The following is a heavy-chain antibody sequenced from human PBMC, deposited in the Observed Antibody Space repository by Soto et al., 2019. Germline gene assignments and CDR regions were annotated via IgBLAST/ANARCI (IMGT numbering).Heavy chain of an antibody. J-gene: IGHJ3*02. CDR2: IYWDDDK. CDR1: GFSLSTSGVG. Sequence: SGPTLVNPTQSLTLTCTFSGFSLSTSGVGVGWIRQPPGKALEWLALIYWDDDKRYSPSLKSRLTITKDTSKNQVVLTMTNMDPVDTATYYCARRITMVRGVFNDAFDIWGQGTMVTVSS. CDR3: ARRITMVRGVFNDAFDI. V-gene: IGHV2-5*02. D-gene: IGHD3-10*01.